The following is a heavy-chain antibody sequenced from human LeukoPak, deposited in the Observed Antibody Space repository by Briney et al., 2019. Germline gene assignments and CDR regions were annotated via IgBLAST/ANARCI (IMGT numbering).Heavy chain of an antibody. CDR2: IYPGNSDI. CDR1: GYSFPGFY. V-gene: IGHV5-51*01. CDR3: ATSSSVCGSSTSCYPDY. J-gene: IGHJ4*02. Sequence: PGGSLQFSCQGSGYSFPGFYIHWMRLMPGKGLEWIGTIYPGNSDIKYRPSLQGQVTISADRSISTAYLQWSSLKSSDTATYYCATSSSVCGSSTSCYPDYRGQGTLVTVSS. D-gene: IGHD2-2*01.